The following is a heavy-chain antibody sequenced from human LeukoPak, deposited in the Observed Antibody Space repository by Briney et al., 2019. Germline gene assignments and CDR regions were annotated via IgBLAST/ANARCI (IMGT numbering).Heavy chain of an antibody. D-gene: IGHD3-9*01. CDR3: ARGGGNFDWLLYIRRVDYFDY. V-gene: IGHV3-7*01. CDR2: IKQDGSEK. Sequence: PGGSLRLSCAASGFTFSSYWMSWVRQAPGKGLEWVANIKQDGSEKYYVDSVKGRFTISRDNAKNSLYRQMNSLRAEDTAVYYCARGGGNFDWLLYIRRVDYFDYWGQGTLVTVSS. CDR1: GFTFSSYW. J-gene: IGHJ4*02.